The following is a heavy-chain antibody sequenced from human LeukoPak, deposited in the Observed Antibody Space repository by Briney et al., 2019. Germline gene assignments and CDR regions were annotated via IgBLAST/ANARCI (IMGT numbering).Heavy chain of an antibody. J-gene: IGHJ4*02. D-gene: IGHD3-10*01. V-gene: IGHV4-31*03. CDR2: IYYSGST. Sequence: SETLSLTCTVSGGFISSGGYYWSWIRQHPGKGLEWIGYIYYSGSTYYNPSLKSRVTISVDTSKNQFSLKLSSVTAADTAVYYCARGDGDRDPIDYWGQGTLVTVSS. CDR3: ARGDGDRDPIDY. CDR1: GGFISSGGYY.